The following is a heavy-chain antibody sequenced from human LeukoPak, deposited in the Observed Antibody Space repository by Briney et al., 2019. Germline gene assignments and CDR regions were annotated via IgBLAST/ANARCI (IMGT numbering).Heavy chain of an antibody. Sequence: GGSLRLSCAASGFTFSSYGMHWVRQAPGKGLEGVAVIWYDGSNKYYADSVKGRFTISRDNSKKTLYLQMNSLRAEDTAVYYCAKDQPTYYDSSGSLDYWGQGTLVTVSS. V-gene: IGHV3-33*06. D-gene: IGHD3-22*01. CDR2: IWYDGSNK. CDR3: AKDQPTYYDSSGSLDY. J-gene: IGHJ4*02. CDR1: GFTFSSYG.